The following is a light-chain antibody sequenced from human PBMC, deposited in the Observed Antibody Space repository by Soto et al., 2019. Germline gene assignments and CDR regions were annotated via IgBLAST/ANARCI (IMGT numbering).Light chain of an antibody. J-gene: IGKJ3*01. CDR3: QQYGKAQSFFT. Sequence: EIVLTQSPGTLSLSPGERATLSCRASQSVSSAYLAWYQQKPGHAPRLLIYDASSRATGVPVKFSGSGSGTDFSLTISRLEPEDSAVYYCQQYGKAQSFFTFGPGTKVDIK. V-gene: IGKV3-20*01. CDR2: DAS. CDR1: QSVSSAY.